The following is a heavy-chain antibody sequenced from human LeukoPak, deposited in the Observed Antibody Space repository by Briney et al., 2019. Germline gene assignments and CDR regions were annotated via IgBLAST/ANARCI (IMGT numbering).Heavy chain of an antibody. CDR2: IYYSGST. J-gene: IGHJ5*02. V-gene: IGHV4-39*07. CDR3: ARGGGVRYFDWSHTRGWFDP. CDR1: GGSISSSSYY. D-gene: IGHD3-9*01. Sequence: SETLSLTCTVSGGSISSSSYYWGWIRQPPGKGPEWIGSIYYSGSTYYNPSLKSRVTISVDTSKNQFSLKLSSVTAADTAVYYCARGGGVRYFDWSHTRGWFDPWGQGTLVTVSS.